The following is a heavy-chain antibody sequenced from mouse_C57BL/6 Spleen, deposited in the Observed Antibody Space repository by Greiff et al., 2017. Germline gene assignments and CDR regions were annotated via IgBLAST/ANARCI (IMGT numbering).Heavy chain of an antibody. V-gene: IGHV1-54*01. CDR2: INPGSGGT. Sequence: LQESGAELVRPGTSVKVSCKASGYAFTNYLIEWVKQRPGQGLEWIGVINPGSGGTNYNEKFKGKATLTADKSSSTAYMQLSSLTSEDSAVYFCARGDFTVVADYYAMDYWGQGTSVTVSS. J-gene: IGHJ4*01. CDR3: ARGDFTVVADYYAMDY. D-gene: IGHD1-1*01. CDR1: GYAFTNYL.